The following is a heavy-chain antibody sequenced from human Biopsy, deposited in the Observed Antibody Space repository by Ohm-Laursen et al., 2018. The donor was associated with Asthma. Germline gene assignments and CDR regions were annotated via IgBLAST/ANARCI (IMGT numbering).Heavy chain of an antibody. CDR1: GGSLSGYY. D-gene: IGHD5-18*01. Sequence: SETLSLTCTVSGGSLSGYYWSWIRQSPGKGLEWIGYISYSIEYSGSTNYNPSLKSRVTISVDTSKNQFSLKLSSVTAADTAVYYCARDFVDSAMDYFDYWGQGTLVTVSS. CDR3: ARDFVDSAMDYFDY. V-gene: IGHV4-59*01. CDR2: ISYSIEYSGST. J-gene: IGHJ4*02.